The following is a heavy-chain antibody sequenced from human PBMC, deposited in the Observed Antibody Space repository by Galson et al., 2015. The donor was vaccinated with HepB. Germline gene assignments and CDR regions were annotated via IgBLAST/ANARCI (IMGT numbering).Heavy chain of an antibody. CDR3: ARDPQRVETTVVTHYFDY. CDR1: GGTFSSYA. Sequence: SVKVSCKASGGTFSSYAISWVRQAPGQGLEWMGGIIPIFGTANYAQKFQGRVTITADKSTSTAYMELSSLRSEDTAVYYCARDPQRVETTVVTHYFDYWGQGTLVTVSS. D-gene: IGHD4-23*01. J-gene: IGHJ4*02. V-gene: IGHV1-69*06. CDR2: IIPIFGTA.